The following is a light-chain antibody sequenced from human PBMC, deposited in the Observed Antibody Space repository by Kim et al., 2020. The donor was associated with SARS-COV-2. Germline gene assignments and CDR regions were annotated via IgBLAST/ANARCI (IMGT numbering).Light chain of an antibody. V-gene: IGLV2-8*01. CDR3: SSYAGSNNV. J-gene: IGLJ1*01. Sequence: QAVLTQPPSASGSPGQSVTIPCTGTSSDVGGYNYGSWYQQHPGKAPKLMIYEVSKRPSGVPDRFSGSKSGNTASLTVSGLQAEDEADYYCSSYAGSNNVFGAGTKVTVL. CDR2: EVS. CDR1: SSDVGGYNY.